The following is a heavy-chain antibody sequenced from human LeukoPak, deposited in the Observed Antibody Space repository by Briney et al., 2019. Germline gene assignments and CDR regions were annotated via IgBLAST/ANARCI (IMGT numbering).Heavy chain of an antibody. D-gene: IGHD5-18*01. CDR2: ISYDGSNK. J-gene: IGHJ4*02. CDR1: GFTFSSYG. Sequence: PGGSLRLSCAASGFTFSSYGMHWVRQAPGKGLEWVAVISYDGSNKYYADSVKGRFTISRDNSKNTLYLLMGSLRPEDMALYYCARVSGYSYGQWGQGTLVTVSS. V-gene: IGHV3-30*03. CDR3: ARVSGYSYGQ.